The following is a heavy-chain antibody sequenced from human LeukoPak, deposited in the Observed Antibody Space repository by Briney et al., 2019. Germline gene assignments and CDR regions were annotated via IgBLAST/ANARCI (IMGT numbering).Heavy chain of an antibody. CDR2: IIPILGIA. J-gene: IGHJ4*02. CDR1: GGTFSSYA. CDR3: ARDRSYYGSGSYLFY. V-gene: IGHV1-69*04. D-gene: IGHD3-10*01. Sequence: ASVKVSCKASGGTFSSYAISWVRQAPGQGLEWMGRIIPILGIANYAQEFQGRVTITADKSTSTAYMELSSLRSEDTAVYYCARDRSYYGSGSYLFYWGQGTLVTVSS.